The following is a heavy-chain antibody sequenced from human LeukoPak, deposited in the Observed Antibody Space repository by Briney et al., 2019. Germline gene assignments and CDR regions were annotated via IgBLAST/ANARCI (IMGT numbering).Heavy chain of an antibody. CDR2: ISSSSSYI. Sequence: PGGSLRLSCAASGFTFSIYTMNWVRQAPGKGLEWVSSISSSSSYIYYADSVKGRFTISRDNAKNSLYLQMNSLRAEDTASYYCAKDISVGQQWLVSYFDYWGQGTLVTVSS. D-gene: IGHD6-19*01. J-gene: IGHJ4*02. CDR3: AKDISVGQQWLVSYFDY. V-gene: IGHV3-21*04. CDR1: GFTFSIYT.